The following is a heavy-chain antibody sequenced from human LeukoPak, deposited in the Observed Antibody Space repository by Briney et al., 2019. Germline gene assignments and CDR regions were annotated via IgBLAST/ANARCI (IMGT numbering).Heavy chain of an antibody. CDR2: INPNSGGT. J-gene: IGHJ4*02. CDR1: GYTFTVYY. V-gene: IGHV1-2*06. Sequence: EASVKVSCKASGYTFTVYYMHWVRQAPGQGLEWMGRINPNSGGTNYAQKFQGRVTMTRDTSISTAYMELSRLRSDDTAVYYCARYITVGATYQHFDYWGQGTLVTVSS. D-gene: IGHD1-26*01. CDR3: ARYITVGATYQHFDY.